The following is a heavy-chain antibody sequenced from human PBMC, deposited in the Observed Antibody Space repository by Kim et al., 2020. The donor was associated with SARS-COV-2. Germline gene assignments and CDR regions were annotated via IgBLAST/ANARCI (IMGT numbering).Heavy chain of an antibody. D-gene: IGHD3-10*01. CDR2: ISGDSSYT. J-gene: IGHJ4*02. Sequence: GGSLRLSCAASGFRFSDYSMSWIRQAPGKGLEWVSYISGDSSYTKYTDSVKGRFTISRDNAKNSLFLQMNSLRAEDSAVYYCARDYYGGGTYHHFEHWGQGNLVTVSS. CDR1: GFRFSDYS. V-gene: IGHV3-11*06. CDR3: ARDYYGGGTYHHFEH.